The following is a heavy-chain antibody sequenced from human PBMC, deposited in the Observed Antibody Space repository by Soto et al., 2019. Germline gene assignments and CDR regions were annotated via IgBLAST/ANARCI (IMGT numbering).Heavy chain of an antibody. D-gene: IGHD1-7*01. Sequence: ASVKVSCKASGGTFSSYAISWVRQAPGQGLEWMGGIIPIFGTANYAQKFQGRVTITADESTSTAYMELSSLRSEDTAVYYCARGNYIESQNDAFDIWGQGTMVTVS. CDR2: IIPIFGTA. V-gene: IGHV1-69*13. J-gene: IGHJ3*02. CDR1: GGTFSSYA. CDR3: ARGNYIESQNDAFDI.